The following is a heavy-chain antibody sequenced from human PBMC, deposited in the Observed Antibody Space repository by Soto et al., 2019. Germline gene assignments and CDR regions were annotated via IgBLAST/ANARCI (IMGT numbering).Heavy chain of an antibody. V-gene: IGHV3-23*01. J-gene: IGHJ5*02. D-gene: IGHD3-10*01. CDR1: GFTFSSYA. CDR3: AKDRYGSGSYVGDWFDP. CDR2: ISGSGGST. Sequence: GGSLRLSCAASGFTFSSYAMSWVRQAPGKGLEWVSAISGSGGSTYYADSVKGRFTISRDNSKNTLYLQMNSLRAEDTAVYYCAKDRYGSGSYVGDWFDPWGQGTLVTVSS.